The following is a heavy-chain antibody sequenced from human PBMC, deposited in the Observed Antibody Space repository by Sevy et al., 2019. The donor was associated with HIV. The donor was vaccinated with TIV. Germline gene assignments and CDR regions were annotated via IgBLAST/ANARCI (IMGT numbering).Heavy chain of an antibody. CDR3: AKERPINDFWSGYSDY. J-gene: IGHJ4*02. Sequence: GGSLRLSCAASGFTFSSYAMSWVRQAPGKGLEWVSAISGSGGSTYYAHSVKGRFTISRDNSKNTLYLQMNSLRAEDTAVYYCAKERPINDFWSGYSDYWGQGTLVTVSS. CDR2: ISGSGGST. CDR1: GFTFSSYA. V-gene: IGHV3-23*01. D-gene: IGHD3-3*01.